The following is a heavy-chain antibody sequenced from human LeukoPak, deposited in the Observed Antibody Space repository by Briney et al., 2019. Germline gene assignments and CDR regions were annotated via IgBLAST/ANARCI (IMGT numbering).Heavy chain of an antibody. Sequence: SVKVSCKASGVTFSSYAIGWVQQAPGQGLEWIGGIIPIFGTANYAQKFQGRVTITADKSTSTAYMELSSLRSEDTAVYYCAREGMATINIDYWGQGTLVTVSS. D-gene: IGHD5-24*01. J-gene: IGHJ4*02. CDR3: AREGMATINIDY. CDR1: GVTFSSYA. V-gene: IGHV1-69*06. CDR2: IIPIFGTA.